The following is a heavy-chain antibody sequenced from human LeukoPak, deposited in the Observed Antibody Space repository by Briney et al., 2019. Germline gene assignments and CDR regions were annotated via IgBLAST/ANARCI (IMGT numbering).Heavy chain of an antibody. Sequence: GGSLRLSCAASGFTFSSYGMHWVRQAPGKGLEWVTFIRSDGSNKYYADSVKGRFTISRDNSKNTLYLQMNSLRAEDTALYYCAKGSGPTGRFYYFDYWGQGTLVTVSS. D-gene: IGHD2-15*01. V-gene: IGHV3-30*02. CDR1: GFTFSSYG. CDR3: AKGSGPTGRFYYFDY. CDR2: IRSDGSNK. J-gene: IGHJ4*02.